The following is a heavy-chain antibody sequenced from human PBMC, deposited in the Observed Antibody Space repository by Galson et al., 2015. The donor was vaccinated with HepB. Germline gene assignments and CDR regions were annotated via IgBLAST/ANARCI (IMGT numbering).Heavy chain of an antibody. J-gene: IGHJ4*02. Sequence: SVKVSCKASSYIFTSYGISWVRQAPGQGLEWMGWISSYNGNINYAQKLQGRVTMTTDTAKSTPYMEMKSLRSDDTAVYYCASDPSRTIYGVANPDYWGQGTLVTVSS. CDR1: SYIFTSYG. CDR2: ISSYNGNI. V-gene: IGHV1-18*04. D-gene: IGHD3-3*01. CDR3: ASDPSRTIYGVANPDY.